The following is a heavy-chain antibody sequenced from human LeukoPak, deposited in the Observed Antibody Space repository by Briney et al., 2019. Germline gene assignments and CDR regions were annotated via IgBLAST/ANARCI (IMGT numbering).Heavy chain of an antibody. Sequence: SETLSLTCTVSGGSISNGGYYWSWIPQHPGKGLEWIGNIYDSGTTYYSPALQSRVTLSVDTSDNKFSLKLRSLTAADTAVYYCARGGDRRGFDYWGQGTLVTVSS. CDR2: IYDSGTT. CDR3: ARGGDRRGFDY. J-gene: IGHJ4*02. CDR1: GGSISNGGYY. V-gene: IGHV4-31*03. D-gene: IGHD1-14*01.